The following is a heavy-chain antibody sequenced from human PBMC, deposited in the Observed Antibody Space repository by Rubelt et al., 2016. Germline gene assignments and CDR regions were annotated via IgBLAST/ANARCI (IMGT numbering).Heavy chain of an antibody. V-gene: IGHV1-2*02. Sequence: QVQLVQSGAEVRKPGASVKVSCKASGYSFTDYHLHWVRQAPGQGLEWMGWINPNGGGTNYAPRFQGRVTITRDTSISTAYMELSRLRSDDTAVYYCARVRGWLLGFDAFDIWGQGTMVTVSS. CDR2: INPNGGGT. J-gene: IGHJ3*02. D-gene: IGHD3-10*01. CDR1: GYSFTDYH. CDR3: ARVRGWLLGFDAFDI.